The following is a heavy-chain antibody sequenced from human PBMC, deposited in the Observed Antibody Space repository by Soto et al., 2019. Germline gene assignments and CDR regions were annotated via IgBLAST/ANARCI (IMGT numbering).Heavy chain of an antibody. CDR1: GFTFSSYA. D-gene: IGHD3-3*01. V-gene: IGHV3-30-3*01. CDR3: ATVHNALRFLGGCSSDYCYYGRKV. J-gene: IGHJ6*02. Sequence: GGSLRLSCAASGFTFSSYAMHWVRQAPGKGLEWVAVISYDGSNKYYADSVKGRFTISRDNSKNTLYLQMNSLRAEDTAVYYCATVHNALRFLGGCSSDYCYYGRKVWGQVPRVTVAS. CDR2: ISYDGSNK.